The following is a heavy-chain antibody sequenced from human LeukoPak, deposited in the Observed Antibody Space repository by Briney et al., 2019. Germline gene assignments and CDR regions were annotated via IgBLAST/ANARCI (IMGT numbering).Heavy chain of an antibody. V-gene: IGHV3-66*01. Sequence: GGSLRLSCAASGFTVSSNYMSWVRQAPGKGLEWVSVIYSGGSTYYADSVKGRFTISRDNSKNTLYLQMNSLRAEDTAVYYCAKDGVVVPAAIIQKVRGYYYYYYMDVWGKGTTVTVSS. CDR3: AKDGVVVPAAIIQKVRGYYYYYYMDV. D-gene: IGHD2-2*02. CDR2: IYSGGST. CDR1: GFTVSSNY. J-gene: IGHJ6*03.